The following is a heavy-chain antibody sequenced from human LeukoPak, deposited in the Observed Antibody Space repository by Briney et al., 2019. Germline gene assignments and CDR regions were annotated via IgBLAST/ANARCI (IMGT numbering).Heavy chain of an antibody. CDR1: GDSISSYY. CDR3: ARGLIVVVVADTSQWFDP. D-gene: IGHD2-15*01. Sequence: SETLSLTCTVSGDSISSYYWSWIRQPPGKGLEWIGYIYYSGSTSYNPSLKSRVTISVDTSKNQFSLKLSSVTAADTAVYYCARGLIVVVVADTSQWFDPWGQGTLVTVSS. CDR2: IYYSGST. V-gene: IGHV4-59*12. J-gene: IGHJ5*02.